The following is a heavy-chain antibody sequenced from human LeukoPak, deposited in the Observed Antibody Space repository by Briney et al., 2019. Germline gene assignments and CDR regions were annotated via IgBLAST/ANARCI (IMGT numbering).Heavy chain of an antibody. CDR2: IYYSGNT. J-gene: IGHJ6*02. Sequence: NPSQTLSLTCTVSGGSISSGDYYWSWIPQHPGKDLEWIGYIYYSGNTYYNPSLKSPVTISVDTSKNQFSLKLSSVTAADTAVYYCAREIAVDIVVVPAHYYYGMDVWGQGTTVTVSS. D-gene: IGHD2-2*03. CDR3: AREIAVDIVVVPAHYYYGMDV. V-gene: IGHV4-31*01. CDR1: GGSISSGDYY.